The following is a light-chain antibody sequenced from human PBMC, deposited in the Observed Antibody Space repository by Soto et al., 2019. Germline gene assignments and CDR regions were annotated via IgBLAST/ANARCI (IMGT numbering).Light chain of an antibody. CDR1: QSISSY. V-gene: IGKV1-39*01. J-gene: IGKJ1*01. Sequence: DIQMTQSPSSLSASVGDRVTITCRASQSISSYLNWYQQKPGKAPKLLIYAASSLQSGVPSRFSGSVSGTDFTLTISSLQPEDIATYYCQESYSTSFGQGTKVDIK. CDR2: AAS. CDR3: QESYSTS.